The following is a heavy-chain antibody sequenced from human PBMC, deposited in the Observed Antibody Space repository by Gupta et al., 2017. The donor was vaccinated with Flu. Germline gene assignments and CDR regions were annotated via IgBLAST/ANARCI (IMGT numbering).Heavy chain of an antibody. D-gene: IGHD2-15*01. V-gene: IGHV3-11*04. Sequence: WVRQAPRKVLEWLSYIGSSGRTINSADSVKGRFTISRDDAKDSLYLQMSSLRAEDTAVYYCAPAAPNFDYWGQGALVAVAS. J-gene: IGHJ4*02. CDR2: IGSSGRTI. CDR3: APAAPNFDY.